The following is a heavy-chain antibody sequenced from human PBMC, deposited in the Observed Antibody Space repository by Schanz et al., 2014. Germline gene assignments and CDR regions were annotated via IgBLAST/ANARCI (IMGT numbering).Heavy chain of an antibody. V-gene: IGHV3-66*01. CDR1: GFTVSSNY. CDR2: IYTSGST. J-gene: IGHJ3*02. CDR3: ARRKHAFDI. Sequence: EVQLVESGGGLVQPGGSLRLSCAASGFTVSSNYMSWVRQAPGKGLEWVSVIYTSGSTYYADSVRGRFTFSRDNSKNTLYLQISSMRAEDTAVYYCARRKHAFDIWGQGTMVTVSS.